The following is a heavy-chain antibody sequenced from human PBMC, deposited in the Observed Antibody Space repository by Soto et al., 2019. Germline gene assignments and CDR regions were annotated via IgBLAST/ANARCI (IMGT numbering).Heavy chain of an antibody. D-gene: IGHD4-17*01. J-gene: IGHJ6*02. V-gene: IGHV3-21*04. CDR1: GFTFSSYS. CDR2: ISSSSSYI. Sequence: PGGSLRLSCAASGFTFSSYSMNWVRQAPGKGLEWVSSISSSSSYIYYADSVKGRFTISRDNSKNTLYLQMNSLRAEDTAVYYCAKVSSDEDYGDSPTTGDYGMDVWGQGTTVTVS. CDR3: AKVSSDEDYGDSPTTGDYGMDV.